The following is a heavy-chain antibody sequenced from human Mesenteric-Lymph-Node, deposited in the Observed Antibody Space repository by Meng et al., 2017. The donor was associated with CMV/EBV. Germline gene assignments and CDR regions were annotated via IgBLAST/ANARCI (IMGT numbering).Heavy chain of an antibody. V-gene: IGHV4-39*07. CDR3: ARDYRRGSGSTYFDY. CDR2: MYYSGRT. J-gene: IGHJ4*02. D-gene: IGHD3-10*01. CDR1: GGSISSGVYY. Sequence: SETLSLTWTVSGGSISSGVYYWAWIRQSPGKGLEWIGNMYYSGRTYYNPSFKSRVTISLGTSKNQFSLKLSSATAADTAVYYCARDYRRGSGSTYFDYWGQGTLVTVSS.